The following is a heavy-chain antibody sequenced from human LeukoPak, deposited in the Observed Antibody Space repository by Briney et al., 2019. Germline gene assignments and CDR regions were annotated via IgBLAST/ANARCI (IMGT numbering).Heavy chain of an antibody. D-gene: IGHD6-13*01. CDR2: VYYRGST. J-gene: IGHJ6*02. CDR1: GGSISSYF. CDR3: ARDKTRAVPIPGTYYYAYAMDV. Sequence: SETLSLTCTVSGGSISSYFWNWIRQSPGKGLEWVGYVYYRGSTNYNPSLKSRVTISVDTSKNQFSLELGSVTAADTAVYYCARDKTRAVPIPGTYYYAYAMDVWGQGTTVTVSS. V-gene: IGHV4-59*01.